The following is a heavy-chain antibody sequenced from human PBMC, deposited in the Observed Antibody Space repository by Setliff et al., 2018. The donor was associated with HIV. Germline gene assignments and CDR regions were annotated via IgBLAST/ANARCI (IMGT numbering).Heavy chain of an antibody. CDR3: ARGGEWLHGTDNIDY. D-gene: IGHD3-3*01. J-gene: IGHJ4*02. CDR2: ISGSGSTI. V-gene: IGHV3-11*04. CDR1: GFTFSDYY. Sequence: PGGSLRLSCAASGFTFSDYYMSWIRQAPGKGLEWVACISGSGSTIYYADSVKGRFTISRDNAKNSLYLQMNSLRAEDTAVYYCARGGEWLHGTDNIDYWGQGTLVTVSS.